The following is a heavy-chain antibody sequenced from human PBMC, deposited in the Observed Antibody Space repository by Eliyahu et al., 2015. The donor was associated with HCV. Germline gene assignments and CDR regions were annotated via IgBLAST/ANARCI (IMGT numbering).Heavy chain of an antibody. D-gene: IGHD4-17*01. J-gene: IGHJ3*02. CDR1: GFTFSSYS. V-gene: IGHV3-21*01. CDR2: ISTSANYI. CDR3: ARVRTTVTTTDAFDI. Sequence: EVQLVESGGGLVKPGGSLRLSCAASGFTFSSYSMNWVRQAPGKGLEWVSCISTSANYIYNADSVKGRFTISRDNARNSLYLQMNSLRAEDTAVYYCARVRTTVTTTDAFDIWGQGTLVTVSS.